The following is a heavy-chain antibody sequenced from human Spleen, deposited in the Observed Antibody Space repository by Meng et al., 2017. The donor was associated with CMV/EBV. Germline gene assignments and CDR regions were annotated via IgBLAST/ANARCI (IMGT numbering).Heavy chain of an antibody. CDR1: GGTFSSYA. CDR3: ARRRVPAAIVDYYYGMDV. V-gene: IGHV1-69*10. J-gene: IGHJ6*02. CDR2: IIPILGIA. Sequence: SVKVSCKASGGTFSSYAISWVRQAPGQGLEWMGGIIPILGIANYAQKFQGRVTITADKSTSTAYMELSSLRSEDTAVYYCARRRVPAAIVDYYYGMDVWGQGTTVTVSS. D-gene: IGHD2-2*02.